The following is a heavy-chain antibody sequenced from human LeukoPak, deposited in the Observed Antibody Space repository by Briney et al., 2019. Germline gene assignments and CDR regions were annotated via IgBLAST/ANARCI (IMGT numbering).Heavy chain of an antibody. CDR3: ATQRGYSYGDAFDI. Sequence: PGGSLRLSCAASGFTFSDYYMSWIRQAPGKGLEWVSYISSSGSTIYYADSVKGRFTTSRDNAKNSLYLQMNSLRAEDTAVYYCATQRGYSYGDAFDIWGQGTMVTVSS. CDR1: GFTFSDYY. J-gene: IGHJ3*02. CDR2: ISSSGSTI. D-gene: IGHD5-18*01. V-gene: IGHV3-11*04.